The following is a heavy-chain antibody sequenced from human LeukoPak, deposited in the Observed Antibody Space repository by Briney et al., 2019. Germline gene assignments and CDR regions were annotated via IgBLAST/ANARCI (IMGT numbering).Heavy chain of an antibody. V-gene: IGHV3-30*02. CDR3: AKERGAVYYDYVWGSYRYTDFLDY. CDR1: GFTFSSYG. J-gene: IGHJ4*02. Sequence: GGSLRLSCAASGFTFSSYGVHWVRQAPGKGLEWVAFIRYDGSNKYYADSVKGRFTISRDNSKNTLYLQMNSLRAEDTAVYYCAKERGAVYYDYVWGSYRYTDFLDYWGQGTLVTVSS. D-gene: IGHD3-16*02. CDR2: IRYDGSNK.